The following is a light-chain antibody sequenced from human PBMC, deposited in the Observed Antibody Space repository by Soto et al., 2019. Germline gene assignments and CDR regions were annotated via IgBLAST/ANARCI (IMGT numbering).Light chain of an antibody. CDR2: GAS. CDR1: QSVSSSY. V-gene: IGKV3-20*01. J-gene: IGKJ5*01. CDR3: QQFDYSPVT. Sequence: EIVLTQSPGTLSLSPGETATLSCRASQSVSSSYLAWYQQKPGQAPRLLIYGASSRATGIPDRFSGSGSGTDFTLTISRLEPEDFAVYYCQQFDYSPVTFGQGTRLEIK.